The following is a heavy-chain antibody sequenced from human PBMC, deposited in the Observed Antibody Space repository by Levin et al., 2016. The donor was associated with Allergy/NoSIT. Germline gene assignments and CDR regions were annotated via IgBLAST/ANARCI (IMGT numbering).Heavy chain of an antibody. CDR3: VRGLAATKAFDI. D-gene: IGHD6-19*01. V-gene: IGHV4-31*03. CDR2: IYYSGST. J-gene: IGHJ3*02. Sequence: SETLSLTCTVSGGSINSGGYYWSWIRQHPGKGLEWIGYIYYSGSTYYNPSLKSRLTMSVDTSENQFSLRLSSVTAADTAVYYCVRGLAATKAFDIWGQGTMVTVSS. CDR1: GGSINSGGYY.